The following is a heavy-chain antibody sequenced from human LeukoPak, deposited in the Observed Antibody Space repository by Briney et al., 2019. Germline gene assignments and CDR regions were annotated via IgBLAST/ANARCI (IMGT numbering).Heavy chain of an antibody. Sequence: PSETLSLTCTVSGGSISIYYWSWIRQPPGKGLEWIGYIYYSGSTNYNPSLKSRVTISVDTSKNQFSLKLSSVTAADTAVYYCARNYDILDAFHIWGQGTMVPVSS. V-gene: IGHV4-59*01. CDR2: IYYSGST. CDR3: ARNYDILDAFHI. CDR1: GGSISIYY. D-gene: IGHD3-9*01. J-gene: IGHJ3*02.